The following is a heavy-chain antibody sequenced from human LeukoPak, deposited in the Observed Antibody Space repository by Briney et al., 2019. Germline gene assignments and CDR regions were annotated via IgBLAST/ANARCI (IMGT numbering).Heavy chain of an antibody. CDR1: GGSISSRY. J-gene: IGHJ4*02. CDR3: ARGDQFLPY. V-gene: IGHV4-59*11. Sequence: SETLCLTCTVSGGSISSRYWSWIRQPPGKGLEWIGYVYSSGSTNYNPSLKSRVTISVDTSKNQFSLKLSSVTAADTAVYYCARGDQFLPYWGQGILVTVSS. CDR2: VYSSGST. D-gene: IGHD2/OR15-2a*01.